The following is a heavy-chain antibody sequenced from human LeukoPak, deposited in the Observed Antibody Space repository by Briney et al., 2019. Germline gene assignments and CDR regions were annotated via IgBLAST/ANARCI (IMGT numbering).Heavy chain of an antibody. Sequence: PARSLRLSCAASGFTFSSYAMHWVRQAPGKGLEWVAVISYDGSNKYYADSVKGRFTISRDNSKNTLYLQMNSLRAEDTAVYYCARDRGAVDGKTVYYYYYMDVWGKGTTVTVSS. V-gene: IGHV3-30*04. CDR3: ARDRGAVDGKTVYYYYYMDV. J-gene: IGHJ6*03. CDR2: ISYDGSNK. D-gene: IGHD6-19*01. CDR1: GFTFSSYA.